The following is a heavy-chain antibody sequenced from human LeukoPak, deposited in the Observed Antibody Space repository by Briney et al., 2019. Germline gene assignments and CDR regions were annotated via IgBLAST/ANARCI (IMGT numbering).Heavy chain of an antibody. Sequence: SETLALTCTVSGGSISSGSYYWSWIRQPAGKGLEWIGRIYTSGSTNYNPSLKSRVTISVDTSKNQFSLKLSSVTAADTAVYYCARDLPTYYDGSGSYYDYWGQGTLVTVSS. CDR1: GGSISSGSYY. J-gene: IGHJ4*02. CDR3: ARDLPTYYDGSGSYYDY. V-gene: IGHV4-61*02. CDR2: IYTSGST. D-gene: IGHD3-10*01.